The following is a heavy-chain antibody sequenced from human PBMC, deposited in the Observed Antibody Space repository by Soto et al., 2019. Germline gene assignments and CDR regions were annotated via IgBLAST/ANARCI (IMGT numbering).Heavy chain of an antibody. CDR2: INPNSGGT. D-gene: IGHD6-6*01. CDR1: GYTFTGYY. CDR3: ARALSIAARRGDLSRLGFDP. V-gene: IGHV1-2*02. J-gene: IGHJ5*02. Sequence: QVQLVQSGAEVKKPGASVKVSCKASGYTFTGYYMHWVRQAPGQGLEWMGWINPNSGGTNYAQKFKGGVTMTRDTSISTAYMELSRLRSDDTAVYYCARALSIAARRGDLSRLGFDPWGQGTLVTVSS.